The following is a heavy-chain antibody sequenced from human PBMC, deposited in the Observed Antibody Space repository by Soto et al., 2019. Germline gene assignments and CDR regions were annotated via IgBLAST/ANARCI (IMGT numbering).Heavy chain of an antibody. D-gene: IGHD2-15*01. Sequence: QVQLVQSGAEVKKPGASVKVSCKASGYTFTSYAMHWVRQAPGQRLEWMGWIHAGNVNTKYSQKFQGRVTITRDTSASTAYMELSSLRSEDTAVYYCAREYCSGGSCYPDFDYWGQGTLVTVSS. J-gene: IGHJ4*02. V-gene: IGHV1-3*01. CDR2: IHAGNVNT. CDR3: AREYCSGGSCYPDFDY. CDR1: GYTFTSYA.